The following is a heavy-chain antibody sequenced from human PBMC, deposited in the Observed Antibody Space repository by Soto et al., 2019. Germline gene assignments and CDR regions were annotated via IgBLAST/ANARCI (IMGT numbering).Heavy chain of an antibody. J-gene: IGHJ6*02. CDR1: GGSISSGGYY. CDR2: IYYSGST. D-gene: IGHD3-22*01. V-gene: IGHV4-31*03. Sequence: QVQLQESGPGLVKPSQTLSLTCTVSGGSISSGGYYWSWIRQHPGKGLEWIGYIYYSGSTYYNPSLKRRVTISVDTSKNPFSLKLSSVTAADTAVYSCARHNYDRSGTAVDAWGQGTTVTVSS. CDR3: ARHNYDRSGTAVDA.